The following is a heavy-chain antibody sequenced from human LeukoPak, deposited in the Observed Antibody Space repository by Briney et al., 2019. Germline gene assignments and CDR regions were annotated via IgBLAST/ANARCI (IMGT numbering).Heavy chain of an antibody. D-gene: IGHD4-11*01. J-gene: IGHJ4*02. V-gene: IGHV3-33*01. CDR1: GFTFSSFG. CDR3: ARDETTGVLHFDY. CDR2: IWYDGSNK. Sequence: GRSLRLSCAASGFTFSSFGMHWVRQAPGKGLEWVAVIWYDGSNKYCADSVKGRFTISRDNSKNTLYLQMNSLRAEDTAVYYCARDETTGVLHFDYWGQGTLVTVSS.